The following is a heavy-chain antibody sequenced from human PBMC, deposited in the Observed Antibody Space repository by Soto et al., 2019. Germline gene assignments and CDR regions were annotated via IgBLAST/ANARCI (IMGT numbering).Heavy chain of an antibody. CDR2: INPTSGGT. CDR1: GGTFSSYA. Sequence: ASLKVSCKASGGTFSSYAISWVRQAPGQGLEWMGWINPTSGGTVYAQNFQDRVTMTRDTSISTAYMELRRLNSDDTAVYYCARDPDYGDYWGYFFDSWGQGTTVTVSS. CDR3: ARDPDYGDYWGYFFDS. J-gene: IGHJ4*02. D-gene: IGHD4-17*01. V-gene: IGHV1-2*02.